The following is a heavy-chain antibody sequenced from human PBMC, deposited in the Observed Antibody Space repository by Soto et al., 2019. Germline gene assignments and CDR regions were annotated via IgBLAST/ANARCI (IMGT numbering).Heavy chain of an antibody. CDR3: ARDNDVSGHSSILDY. J-gene: IGHJ4*02. Sequence: PGGSLRLSCVTSGFMFRNYGMHWVRQAPGKGLEWVAAIQSDGSKEYYVDSVKGRFSISRDDSKNTVYLQMNSLRVEDTAVYYCARDNDVSGHSSILDYWGLGTLVTVYS. CDR2: IQSDGSKE. D-gene: IGHD2-8*01. CDR1: GFMFRNYG. V-gene: IGHV3-33*01.